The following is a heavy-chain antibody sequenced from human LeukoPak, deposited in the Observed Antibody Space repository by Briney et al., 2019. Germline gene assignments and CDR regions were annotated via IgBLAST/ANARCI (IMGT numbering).Heavy chain of an antibody. J-gene: IGHJ3*02. CDR2: ISGSGGST. D-gene: IGHD3-16*01. Sequence: GGSLRLTCAASGFTFSSYALSWVRQAPGKGLEWVSAISGSGGSTYYADSVKGRFTISRDNSKNTLYLQMNSLRAEDTAVYYCAKPIRGGVPFEIWGPGTMVTVSS. V-gene: IGHV3-23*01. CDR3: AKPIRGGVPFEI. CDR1: GFTFSSYA.